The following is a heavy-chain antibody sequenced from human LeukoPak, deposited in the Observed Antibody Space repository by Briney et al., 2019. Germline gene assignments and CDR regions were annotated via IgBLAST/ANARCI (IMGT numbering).Heavy chain of an antibody. V-gene: IGHV3-30*04. CDR3: ASGELLLPVDD. CDR1: GFTFSSYA. Sequence: PGRSLRLSCAASGFTFSSYAMHWVRQAPGKGLKWVAVISYDGSNKYYADSVKGRFTISRDNSKNTLYLQMNSLRAEDTAVYYCASGELLLPVDDWGQGTLVTVPS. D-gene: IGHD1-26*01. CDR2: ISYDGSNK. J-gene: IGHJ4*02.